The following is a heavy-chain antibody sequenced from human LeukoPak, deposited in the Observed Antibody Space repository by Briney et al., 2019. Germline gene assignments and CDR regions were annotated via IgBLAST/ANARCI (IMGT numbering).Heavy chain of an antibody. CDR1: GGSFSGYY. D-gene: IGHD6-13*01. CDR3: ARSSSSWTLDY. CDR2: INHSGST. Sequence: PSETLSLTCAVYGGSFSGYYRSWIRQPPGKGLEWIGEINHSGSTNYNPSLKSRVTISVDTSKNQFSLKLSSVTAADTAVYYCARSSSSWTLDYWGQGTLVTVSS. J-gene: IGHJ4*02. V-gene: IGHV4-34*01.